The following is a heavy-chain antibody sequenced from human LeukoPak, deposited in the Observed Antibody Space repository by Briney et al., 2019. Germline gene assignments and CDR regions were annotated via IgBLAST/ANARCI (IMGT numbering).Heavy chain of an antibody. CDR1: GFTFSSYG. V-gene: IGHV3-23*01. J-gene: IGHJ4*02. CDR3: AKPSTMIVVARTGFDY. D-gene: IGHD3-22*01. Sequence: GGSLRLSCAASGFTFSSYGMSWVCQAPGKGLEWVSAISGSGDSAYYADSVKGRFTISRDNSKNTLYLQMNSLRAEDTAVYYCAKPSTMIVVARTGFDYWGQGTLVTVSS. CDR2: ISGSGDSA.